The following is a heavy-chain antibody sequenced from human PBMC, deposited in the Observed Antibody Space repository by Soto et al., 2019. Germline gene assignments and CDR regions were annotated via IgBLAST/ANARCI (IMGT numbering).Heavy chain of an antibody. CDR3: AADMAPTDMYNWFDP. D-gene: IGHD1-1*01. CDR2: IVVGSGNT. J-gene: IGHJ5*02. Sequence: SVKVSCKASGFTFSSSAIQWVRQARGQRLEWIGWIVVGSGNTKYAQKFQERLTMTRDMSTSTAYMELSSLRSEDTAVYYCAADMAPTDMYNWFDPWGQGTLLTVSS. CDR1: GFTFSSSA. V-gene: IGHV1-58*02.